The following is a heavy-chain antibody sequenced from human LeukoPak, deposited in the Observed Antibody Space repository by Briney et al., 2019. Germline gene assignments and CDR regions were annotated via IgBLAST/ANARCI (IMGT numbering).Heavy chain of an antibody. Sequence: PGRSLRLSCAASGFTFSSYGMHWVRQAPGKGLEWVAVISYDGSNKYYADSVKGRFTISRDNSKNTLYLQMNSPRAEDTAVYYCAKFPGATTPFDYWGQGTLVTVSS. CDR1: GFTFSSYG. V-gene: IGHV3-30*18. CDR2: ISYDGSNK. CDR3: AKFPGATTPFDY. J-gene: IGHJ4*02. D-gene: IGHD1-26*01.